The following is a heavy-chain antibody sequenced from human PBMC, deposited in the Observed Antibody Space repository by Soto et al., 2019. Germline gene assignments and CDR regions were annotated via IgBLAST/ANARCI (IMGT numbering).Heavy chain of an antibody. D-gene: IGHD2-2*01. V-gene: IGHV4-30-4*01. CDR1: GGSISSGGSY. CDR3: VRYCSTTKCPFDY. CDR2: IYYSGNT. J-gene: IGHJ4*02. Sequence: SETLSLTCTVSGGSISSGGSYWGWIRQPPGKGLEWIGYIYYSGNTYFNPSLKGRVTLSVDTSKNQFSLDLSSVTAADTAVYYCVRYCSTTKCPFDYWGQGTLVTVSS.